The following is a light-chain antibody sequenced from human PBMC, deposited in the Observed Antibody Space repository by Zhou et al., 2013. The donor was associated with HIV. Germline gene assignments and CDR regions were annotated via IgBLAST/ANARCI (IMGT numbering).Light chain of an antibody. CDR2: GAS. V-gene: IGKV3D-20*02. J-gene: IGKJ2*01. CDR1: QSVSSSY. Sequence: EIVLTQSPGTLSLSPGEGATLSCRASQSVSSSYLAWYQHKPGQAPRLLISGASSRATGIPDRFSGSGSGTDFTLTISRLEPEDFAVYYCQQRINWPQTFGQGTKLEIK. CDR3: QQRINWPQT.